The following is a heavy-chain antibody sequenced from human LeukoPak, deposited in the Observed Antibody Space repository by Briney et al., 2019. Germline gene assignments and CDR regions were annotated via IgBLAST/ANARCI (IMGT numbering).Heavy chain of an antibody. V-gene: IGHV3-74*01. CDR1: GLTFSSHW. CDR2: ITNDGSST. D-gene: IGHD1-7*01. J-gene: IGHJ4*02. Sequence: GGSLRLSCAASGLTFSSHWMHWVRHAPGKGLVWVSRITNDGSSTTYADSVKGRFTISRDNAKDMLYLQVNSLRAEDTAVCYCATQQGGNSAYWGQGTLVTVSS. CDR3: ATQQGGNSAY.